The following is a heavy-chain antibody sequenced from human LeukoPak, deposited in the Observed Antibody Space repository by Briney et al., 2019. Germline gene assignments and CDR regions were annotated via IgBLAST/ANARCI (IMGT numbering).Heavy chain of an antibody. D-gene: IGHD3-10*01. J-gene: IGHJ6*02. V-gene: IGHV1-8*01. CDR3: ASVLMVRGVILGDV. CDR1: GYTFTSYD. CDR2: MNPNSGNT. Sequence: ASVKVSCKASGYTFTSYDINWVRQATGQGLEWMGWMNPNSGNTGYAQKFQGRVTMTRNTSISTAYMELSSLRSVDTAVYYCASVLMVRGVILGDVWGQGTTVTVSS.